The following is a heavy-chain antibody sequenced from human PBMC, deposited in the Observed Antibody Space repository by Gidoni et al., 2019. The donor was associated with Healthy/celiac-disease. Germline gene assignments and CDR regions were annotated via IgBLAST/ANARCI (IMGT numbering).Heavy chain of an antibody. D-gene: IGHD4-17*01. CDR2: ISYDGSNK. V-gene: IGHV3-30*18. CDR3: AKDRGDYGDYLYYFDY. J-gene: IGHJ4*02. Sequence: QVQLVESGGGVVQPGRSLRLSCAASGFTFSSYGMHWVRQAPGKGLEWVAVISYDGSNKYYADSVKGRFTISRDNSKNTLYLQMNSLRAEDTAVYYCAKDRGDYGDYLYYFDYWGQGTLVTVSS. CDR1: GFTFSSYG.